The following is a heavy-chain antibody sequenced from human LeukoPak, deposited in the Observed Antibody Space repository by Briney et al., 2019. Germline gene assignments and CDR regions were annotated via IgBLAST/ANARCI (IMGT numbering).Heavy chain of an antibody. V-gene: IGHV4-30-2*01. D-gene: IGHD5-12*01. CDR2: IYHSGST. Sequence: TLSLTCAVSGGSISSGGYSWSWIRQPPGKGLEWIGYIYHSGSTYYNPSLKSRVTISVDRSKNQFSLKLSSVTAADTAVYYCARVKRSGYEYYFDYWGQGTLVTVSS. CDR1: GGSISSGGYS. CDR3: ARVKRSGYEYYFDY. J-gene: IGHJ4*02.